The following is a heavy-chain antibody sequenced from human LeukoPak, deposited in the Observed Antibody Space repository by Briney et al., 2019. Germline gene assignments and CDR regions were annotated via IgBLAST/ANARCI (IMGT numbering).Heavy chain of an antibody. CDR3: AKDRANWGSGFDY. V-gene: IGHV3-43*02. CDR2: ISGDGGST. Sequence: GGSLRLSCAASGFTFHDYAMHWVRQAPGKGLESVSLISGDGGSTYYADSVKGRFTISRDNSRNSLYLQMNSLRTEDTALYYCAKDRANWGSGFDYWGQGALVTVSS. D-gene: IGHD7-27*01. CDR1: GFTFHDYA. J-gene: IGHJ4*02.